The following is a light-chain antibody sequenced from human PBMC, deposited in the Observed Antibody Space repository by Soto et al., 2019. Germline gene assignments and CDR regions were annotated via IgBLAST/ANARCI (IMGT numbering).Light chain of an antibody. CDR2: AAS. V-gene: IGKV1-39*01. CDR1: QSITTY. Sequence: DIQMTQSPSTPSASVGDRVTITCRASQSITTYVNWYQQKLGKAPTLLIYAASSLQSGVPSRFSGSGSGTDFTLTISSMQPEDFATYFCQQCYSSPRTFGQGTKVDIK. J-gene: IGKJ1*01. CDR3: QQCYSSPRT.